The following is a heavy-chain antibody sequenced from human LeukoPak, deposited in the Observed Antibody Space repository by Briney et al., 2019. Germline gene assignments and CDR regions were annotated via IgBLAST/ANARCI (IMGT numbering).Heavy chain of an antibody. V-gene: IGHV3-23*01. CDR2: ISGSGGST. Sequence: GGSLRLSCAASGFTFSSYAMSWVRQAPGKGLEWVSAISGSGGSTYYADSVKGRFTISRDNSKNTLYLQMNSLRAEDTAVYYCARSLAVAGAYFDYWGQGTLVTVSS. CDR3: ARSLAVAGAYFDY. D-gene: IGHD6-19*01. CDR1: GFTFSSYA. J-gene: IGHJ4*02.